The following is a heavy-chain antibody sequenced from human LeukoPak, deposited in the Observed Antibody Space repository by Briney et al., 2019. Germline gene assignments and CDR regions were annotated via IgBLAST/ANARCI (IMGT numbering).Heavy chain of an antibody. Sequence: GGSLRLSCAASGFTVSTNYMNWVRQAPGKGLEWVSVIYSGGSTYYADSVQGRFTVSRDNVKNSLYLQMNSLRDDDTAVYYCARDLISGHYTFDYWGQGTLVTVSS. CDR3: ARDLISGHYTFDY. V-gene: IGHV3-53*01. D-gene: IGHD1-26*01. J-gene: IGHJ4*02. CDR2: IYSGGST. CDR1: GFTVSTNY.